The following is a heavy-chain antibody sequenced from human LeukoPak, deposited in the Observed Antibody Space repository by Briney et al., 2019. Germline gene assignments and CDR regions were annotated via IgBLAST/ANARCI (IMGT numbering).Heavy chain of an antibody. CDR2: MNPNSGNT. D-gene: IGHD6-13*01. J-gene: IGHJ6*03. V-gene: IGHV1-8*01. CDR1: GYTFTSYD. CDR3: ARGATRAAAALLGRKSYYMDV. Sequence: ASVKVSCKASGYTFTSYDINWVRQATGQGLEWMGWMNPNSGNTGYAQKFQGRVTMTRNTSISTAYMELSSLRSEDTAVYYCARGATRAAAALLGRKSYYMDVWGKGPRSPSP.